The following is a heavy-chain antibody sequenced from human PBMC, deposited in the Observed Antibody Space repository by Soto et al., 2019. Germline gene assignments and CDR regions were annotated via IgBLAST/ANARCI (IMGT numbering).Heavy chain of an antibody. D-gene: IGHD6-25*01. CDR1: GYIFTSYP. CDR3: ARDNSGLGDY. CDR2: INTGTGNT. Sequence: ASVKVSCKASGYIFTSYPIHWVRQAPGQRLEWMGWINTGTGNTKYSQNFQGRVTTTRDTSATTAYMELSSLRSEDTAVYYCARDNSGLGDYWGQGTLVTVSS. V-gene: IGHV1-3*04. J-gene: IGHJ4*02.